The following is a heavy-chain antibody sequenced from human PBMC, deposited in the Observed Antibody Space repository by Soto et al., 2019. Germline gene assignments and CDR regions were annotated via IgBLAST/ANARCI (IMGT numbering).Heavy chain of an antibody. CDR1: GFTFSSYG. CDR3: ARDLGTYYMDV. CDR2: IWYDGSNK. J-gene: IGHJ6*03. V-gene: IGHV3-33*01. Sequence: QVQLEESGGGVVQPGRSLRLSCAASGFTFSSYGMHWVRQAPGKGLEWVAVIWYDGSNKYYADSVRGRFTISRDNSKNTLYLQMNSLRAEDTAVYYCARDLGTYYMDVWGKGTTVTVSS.